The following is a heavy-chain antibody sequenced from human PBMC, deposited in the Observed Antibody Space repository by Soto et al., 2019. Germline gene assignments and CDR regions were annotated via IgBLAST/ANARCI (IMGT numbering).Heavy chain of an antibody. J-gene: IGHJ4*02. CDR1: GYSFTSYW. V-gene: IGHV5-51*01. CDR3: ARSSLYYYDSSGYHDY. D-gene: IGHD3-22*01. Sequence: GESLKISCKGSGYSFTSYWIGWVRQMPGKGLEWMGIIYPGDSDTRYSPSFQGQVTISADKSISTAYLQWSSLKASDTAMYYCARSSLYYYDSSGYHDYWGQGTLVTVSS. CDR2: IYPGDSDT.